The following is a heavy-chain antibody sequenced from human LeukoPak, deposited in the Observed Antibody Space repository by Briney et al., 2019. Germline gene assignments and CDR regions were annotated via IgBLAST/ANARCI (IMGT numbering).Heavy chain of an antibody. Sequence: ASVKVSCKASGFTFTNYAMQWVRQAPGQRLEWMGWINAGNGHTRYSQRFQGRVTVTRDTSATAAYMELSSLRSEDTAVHYCARDRAMADYWGQGTLVTVSS. CDR3: ARDRAMADY. D-gene: IGHD5-18*01. CDR1: GFTFTNYA. CDR2: INAGNGHT. J-gene: IGHJ4*02. V-gene: IGHV1-3*01.